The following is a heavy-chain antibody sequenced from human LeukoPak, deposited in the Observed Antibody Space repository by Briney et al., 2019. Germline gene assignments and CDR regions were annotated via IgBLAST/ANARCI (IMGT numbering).Heavy chain of an antibody. D-gene: IGHD4-17*01. CDR2: VYHSGST. J-gene: IGHJ5*02. CDR3: ARGVSARVTKAKYNWFDP. CDR1: GGSVSSGPYS. V-gene: IGHV4-30-2*01. Sequence: PSQTLSLTCAVSGGSVSSGPYSWSWIRQPPGKGLEWIGYVYHSGSTNYNPSLKSRVTISVDTSKNQFSLKLSSVTAEDTAVYYCARGVSARVTKAKYNWFDPWGQGTLATVSS.